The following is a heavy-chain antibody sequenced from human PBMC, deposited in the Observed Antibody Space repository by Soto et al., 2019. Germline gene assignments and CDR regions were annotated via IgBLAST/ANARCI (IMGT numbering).Heavy chain of an antibody. V-gene: IGHV1-3*01. D-gene: IGHD3-10*01. J-gene: IGHJ4*02. CDR3: ASRITMVRGASRGDY. CDR2: INAGIGNT. CDR1: GYTFTSYA. Sequence: QVQLVQSGAEVKKPGASVKVSCKASGYTFTSYAMHWVRQAPGQRLEWMGWINAGIGNTKYSQKFQGRVTITRDTSXXTDYMELSSLRSEDTAVYYCASRITMVRGASRGDYWGQGTLVTVSS.